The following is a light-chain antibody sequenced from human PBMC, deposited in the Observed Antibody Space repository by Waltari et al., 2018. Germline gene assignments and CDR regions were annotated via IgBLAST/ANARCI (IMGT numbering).Light chain of an antibody. CDR3: SSYISSSTLEL. CDR2: DVS. J-gene: IGLJ2*01. Sequence: QSALTQPASVSGSPGQSIPISCTGTSSDVGAYNYVSWYQQHPGKAPKLMLFDVSNRPSGVSNRFSGSKSGNTASLTISGLQAEDEADYYCSSYISSSTLELFGGGTSLTVL. CDR1: SSDVGAYNY. V-gene: IGLV2-14*03.